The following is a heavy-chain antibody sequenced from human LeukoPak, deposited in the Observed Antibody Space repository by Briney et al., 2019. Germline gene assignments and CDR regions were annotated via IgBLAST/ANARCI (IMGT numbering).Heavy chain of an antibody. Sequence: GASVKVSCKASGYTFTSYYMHWVRQAPGQGLEWMGWINPNSGGTNYAQKFQGRVTMTRDMSISTAYMESSGLRSDDTAVYYCAREAAAAGENYFDYWGQGTLVTVSS. V-gene: IGHV1-2*02. J-gene: IGHJ4*02. CDR3: AREAAAAGENYFDY. CDR2: INPNSGGT. CDR1: GYTFTSYY. D-gene: IGHD6-25*01.